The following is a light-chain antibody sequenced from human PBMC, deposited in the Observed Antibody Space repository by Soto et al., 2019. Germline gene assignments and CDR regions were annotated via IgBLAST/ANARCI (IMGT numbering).Light chain of an antibody. J-gene: IGKJ1*01. CDR2: HVS. Sequence: DIQMTQSPSTLSASVGDRVTIACRASQTINNWLAWYQQKPGKAPKLLIYHVSTLESGVPSRFSGSGSGTEFTLTIISLQPDDFATYYCQQYNSFSTFGQGTKVEIK. V-gene: IGKV1-5*01. CDR3: QQYNSFST. CDR1: QTINNW.